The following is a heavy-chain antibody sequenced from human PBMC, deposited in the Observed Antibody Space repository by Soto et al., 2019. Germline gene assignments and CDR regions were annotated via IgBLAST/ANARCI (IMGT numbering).Heavy chain of an antibody. J-gene: IGHJ6*02. CDR1: GYTFTSYD. V-gene: IGHV1-8*01. D-gene: IGHD2-2*01. CDR2: MNPNSGNT. CDR3: AAISDIVLVPAAPSSDYYYGMDV. Sequence: ASVKVSCKASGYTFTSYDINWVRQATGQGLEWMGWMNPNSGNTGYAQKFQGRVTMTRNTSISTAYMELSSLRSEDTAVYYCAAISDIVLVPAAPSSDYYYGMDVWGQGTTVTVSS.